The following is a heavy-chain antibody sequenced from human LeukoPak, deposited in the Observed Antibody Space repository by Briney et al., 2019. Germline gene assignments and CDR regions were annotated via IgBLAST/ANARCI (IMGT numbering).Heavy chain of an antibody. CDR1: GGSISSGGYY. CDR3: ARGPLNWFDT. CDR2: IYYSGST. Sequence: SETLSLTCTVSGGSISSGGYYWSWIRQHPGKGLEWIGYIYYSGSTYYNPSLKSRVTISVDTSKNQFSLKLSSVTAADTAVYYCARGPLNWFDTWGQGTLVTVSS. V-gene: IGHV4-31*03. J-gene: IGHJ5*02.